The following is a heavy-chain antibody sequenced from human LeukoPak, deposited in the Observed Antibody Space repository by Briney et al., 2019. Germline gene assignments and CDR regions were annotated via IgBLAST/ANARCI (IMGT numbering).Heavy chain of an antibody. CDR3: ARGGIAAPGTYFDY. Sequence: GGSLRLSRAASGFTFSSYGMHWARLAPGKGLEGVAVIWYDGSNKYNADSVKGRFTISRDNSKNTLYLQMNSLRAEDTDVYYCARGGIAAPGTYFDYWGQGTLVTVSS. V-gene: IGHV3-33*01. D-gene: IGHD6-13*01. J-gene: IGHJ4*02. CDR1: GFTFSSYG. CDR2: IWYDGSNK.